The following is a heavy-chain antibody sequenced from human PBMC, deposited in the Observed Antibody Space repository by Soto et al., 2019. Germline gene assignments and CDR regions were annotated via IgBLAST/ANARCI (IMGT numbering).Heavy chain of an antibody. Sequence: GGSLRLSCAASGFTFRDYAMNWVRLSPGKGLEWVSDISGNGNSARYADSVKGRFTISRDNSKDTLYLQMNSLRTEDTAVYYCTTDLDDYSNYDGIWGQGTMVTVSS. V-gene: IGHV3-23*01. CDR2: ISGNGNSA. CDR1: GFTFRDYA. CDR3: TTDLDDYSNYDGI. J-gene: IGHJ3*02. D-gene: IGHD4-4*01.